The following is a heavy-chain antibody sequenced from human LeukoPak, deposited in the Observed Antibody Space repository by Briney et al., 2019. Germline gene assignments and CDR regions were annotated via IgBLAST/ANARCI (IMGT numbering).Heavy chain of an antibody. V-gene: IGHV3-23*01. Sequence: GGSLRLSCAASGITFSSYGMSWVRQAPGKGLEWVSSISSTGGTTYYADSVKGRFTISRDNSKNTLYLQMNSLRAEDTAVYSCAKDQWLVLDYWGQGTLVTVSS. CDR3: AKDQWLVLDY. CDR2: ISSTGGTT. CDR1: GITFSSYG. D-gene: IGHD6-19*01. J-gene: IGHJ4*02.